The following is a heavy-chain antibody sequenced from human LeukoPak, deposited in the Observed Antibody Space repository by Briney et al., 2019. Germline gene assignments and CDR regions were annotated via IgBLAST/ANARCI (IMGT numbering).Heavy chain of an antibody. CDR2: IKRKSEGGAT. V-gene: IGHV3-15*01. Sequence: PGGSLRLSCAASGFTLSDAWMSWVRQSPGKGLEWIGRIKRKSEGGATEYAAPVKGRFTLSRDDSKNALFLQMNNLKTEDNAVYHCATGGHYFGAWGHGTLVTVSA. CDR3: ATGGHYFGA. CDR1: GFTLSDAW. D-gene: IGHD3-10*01. J-gene: IGHJ4*01.